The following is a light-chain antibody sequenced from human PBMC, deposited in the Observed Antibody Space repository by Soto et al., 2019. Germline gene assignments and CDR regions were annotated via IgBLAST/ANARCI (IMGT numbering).Light chain of an antibody. CDR3: SSYTSSSTRV. Sequence: LTQPASVSGSPGQSITISCTGTSSDVGGYNYVSWYQQHPGKAPKLMIYDVSNRPSGVSNRFSGSKSGNTASLTISGLRAEDEADYYCSSYTSSSTRVFGTGTKVTVL. J-gene: IGLJ1*01. CDR2: DVS. CDR1: SSDVGGYNY. V-gene: IGLV2-14*01.